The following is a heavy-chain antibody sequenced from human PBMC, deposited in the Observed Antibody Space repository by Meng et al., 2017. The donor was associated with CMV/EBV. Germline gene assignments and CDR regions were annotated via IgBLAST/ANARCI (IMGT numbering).Heavy chain of an antibody. J-gene: IGHJ4*02. CDR1: GGSLSSGDYY. V-gene: IGHV4-30-4*08. Sequence: QVQLHVAGPGLVKPSQTLSLPCPVSGGSLSSGDYYWSWIRQPPGKGLEWIGYIYYSGSTYYNPSLKSRVTISVDTSKNQFSLKLSSVTAADTAVYYCARDNRRGGVDYWGQGTLVTVSS. CDR2: IYYSGST. CDR3: ARDNRRGGVDY. D-gene: IGHD2-8*02.